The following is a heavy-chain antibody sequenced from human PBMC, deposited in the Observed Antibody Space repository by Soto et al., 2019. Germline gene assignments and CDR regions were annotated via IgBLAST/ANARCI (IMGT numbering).Heavy chain of an antibody. J-gene: IGHJ5*02. V-gene: IGHV1-18*01. CDR2: ITPYNGNT. D-gene: IGHD5-12*01. Sequence: ASVKVSCKASGYTFINYGINWVRQAPGQRLEGMGWITPYNGNTNYAQKLQGRVTMTTDTSTSTAYMELRSLISDDTAVYYCARGWVGSGYDPWGQGTLVTISS. CDR3: ARGWVGSGYDP. CDR1: GYTFINYG.